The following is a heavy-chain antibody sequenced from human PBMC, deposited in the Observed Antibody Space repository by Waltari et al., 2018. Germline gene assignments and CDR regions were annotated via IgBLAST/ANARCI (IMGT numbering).Heavy chain of an antibody. V-gene: IGHV1-18*01. CDR2: ISAHNGNT. CDR1: GSTLTSYA. CDR3: ARPSLGQYYLHGMDV. Sequence: QVQLVQSGAEVKKPGASVKVPCKASGSTLTSYAISWVRQAPGQGLEWMGWISAHNGNTHYAQKVQGRVTMTTDTSTSTAYMELRSLRSDDTAVYYCARPSLGQYYLHGMDVWGQGTTVTVSS. J-gene: IGHJ6*02. D-gene: IGHD3-10*01.